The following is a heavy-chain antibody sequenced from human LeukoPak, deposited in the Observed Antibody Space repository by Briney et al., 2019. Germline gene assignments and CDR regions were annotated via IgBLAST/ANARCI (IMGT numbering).Heavy chain of an antibody. CDR3: ARVTPPYYYDSSGHFDY. CDR1: GGSISSYY. Sequence: SETLSLTCTVSGGSISSYYWSWIRQPPGKGLEWIGYIYYSGSTIHNPSLKSRVTLSVDMSKSQFSLSLTSVTASDAAVYYCARVTPPYYYDSSGHFDYWGQGTLVTVSS. J-gene: IGHJ4*02. D-gene: IGHD3-22*01. V-gene: IGHV4-59*08. CDR2: IYYSGST.